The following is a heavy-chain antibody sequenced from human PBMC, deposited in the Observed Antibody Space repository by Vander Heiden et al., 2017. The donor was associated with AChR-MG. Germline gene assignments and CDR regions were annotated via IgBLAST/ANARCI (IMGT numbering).Heavy chain of an antibody. CDR2: ISGSGGST. CDR1: GFTCSSYA. V-gene: IGHV3-23*01. J-gene: IGHJ4*02. CDR3: ARTSYYYDSSGYVPFLGFDY. D-gene: IGHD3-22*01. Sequence: EVQLLASGGGLVQPGGSLRLSCAASGFTCSSYAMSWVRQAPGKGLEWVSAISGSGGSTYYADSVKGRFTISRDNSKNTLYLQMNSLRAEDTAVYYCARTSYYYDSSGYVPFLGFDYWGQGTLVTVSS.